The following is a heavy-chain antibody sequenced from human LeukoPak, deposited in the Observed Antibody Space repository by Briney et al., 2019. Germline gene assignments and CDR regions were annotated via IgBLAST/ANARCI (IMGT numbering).Heavy chain of an antibody. CDR3: ARVLPPRRITMVRGVGSRWFDP. J-gene: IGHJ5*02. V-gene: IGHV4-4*07. CDR2: IYTSGST. Sequence: SETLSLTCAVSGGSISSYYWSWIRQPAGKGLEWIGRIYTSGSTNYNPSLKSRVTMSVDTSKNQFSLKLSSVTAADTAVYYCARVLPPRRITMVRGVGSRWFDPWGQGTRVTVSS. D-gene: IGHD3-10*01. CDR1: GGSISSYY.